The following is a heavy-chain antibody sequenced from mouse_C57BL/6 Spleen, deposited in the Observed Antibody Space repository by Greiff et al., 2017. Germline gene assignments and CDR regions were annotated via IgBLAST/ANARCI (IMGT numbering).Heavy chain of an antibody. D-gene: IGHD1-1*01. J-gene: IGHJ2*01. V-gene: IGHV1-64*01. CDR2: IHPNSGST. Sequence: VQLQQSGAELVKPGASVKLSCKASGYTFTSYWMHWVKQRPGQGLEWIGMIHPNSGSTNYNEKFKSKATLTVDKSSSTAYMQLSSLTSEDSAVYYCARGDYYGSSYVYFDCWGQGTTLTVAS. CDR3: ARGDYYGSSYVYFDC. CDR1: GYTFTSYW.